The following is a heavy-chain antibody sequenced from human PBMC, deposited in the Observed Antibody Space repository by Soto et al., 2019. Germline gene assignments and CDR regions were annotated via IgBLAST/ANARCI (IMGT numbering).Heavy chain of an antibody. CDR2: IYPSDTET. Sequence: PGESLKISCKGSEYSFTSYWIGWVRQMPGKGREWMGIIYPSDTETRYSPSFQGQVTISADKSISTAYLHWSSLKASDTAMYYCARLFSTVSYYDFGSGYLDAMDVWGQGTTVTVSS. D-gene: IGHD3-3*01. CDR1: EYSFTSYW. J-gene: IGHJ6*02. CDR3: ARLFSTVSYYDFGSGYLDAMDV. V-gene: IGHV5-51*01.